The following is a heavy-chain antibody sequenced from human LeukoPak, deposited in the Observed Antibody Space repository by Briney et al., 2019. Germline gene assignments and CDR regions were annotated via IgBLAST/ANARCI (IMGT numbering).Heavy chain of an antibody. CDR1: GYTFTSYG. V-gene: IGHV1-18*01. CDR3: ARDQPRRYDFWSENNWFDP. CDR2: ISADNDNT. Sequence: ASVKVSCKASGYTFTSYGISWVRQAPGQGLEWMGWISADNDNTNYAQKFQGRVTMTTDTSTSTAYMELRSLRSDDTAVYYCARDQPRRYDFWSENNWFDPWGQGTLVSVSS. D-gene: IGHD3-3*01. J-gene: IGHJ5*02.